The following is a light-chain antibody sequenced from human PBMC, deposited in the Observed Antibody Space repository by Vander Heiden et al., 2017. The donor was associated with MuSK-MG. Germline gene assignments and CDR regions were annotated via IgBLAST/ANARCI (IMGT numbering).Light chain of an antibody. V-gene: IGKV1-39*01. CDR3: QQGYSTQT. CDR1: QSISSY. Sequence: DIQMTQSPSSLSASVGDRVTITCRASQSISSYLNWYQQKPGKAPKLLIYAASSLQSGVPSRFSGSGSGTDFTLTISSLQPEDFATYYCQQGYSTQTFGQGTKVEIK. J-gene: IGKJ1*01. CDR2: AAS.